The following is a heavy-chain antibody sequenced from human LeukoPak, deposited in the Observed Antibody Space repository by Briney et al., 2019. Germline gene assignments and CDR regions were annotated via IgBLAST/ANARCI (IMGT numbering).Heavy chain of an antibody. CDR3: ARDTPVAGPSLDY. V-gene: IGHV1-46*01. CDR2: INPSGGST. J-gene: IGHJ4*02. CDR1: GYNCTSYY. D-gene: IGHD6-19*01. Sequence: ASVKVSSKASGYNCTSYYLHWVRQAPGEGLEWMGIINPSGGSTDYAQKFQGRLTMTRDLSTSTVFMELSSLRFEDTAVYYCARDTPVAGPSLDYWGQGTLVTVSS.